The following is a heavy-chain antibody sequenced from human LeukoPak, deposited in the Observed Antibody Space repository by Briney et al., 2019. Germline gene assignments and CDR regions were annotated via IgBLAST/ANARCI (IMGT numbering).Heavy chain of an antibody. CDR1: GFSFSDYS. CDR3: VRLRRNSDRSGYYYFYNY. Sequence: PGESLRLSCAAWGFSFSDYSINWVHQAPGKGLKWGSSINPTSTSIYYADAVKGRFTISRDNAKSSLYLQMNSLRAEDTARYYCVRLRRNSDRSGYYYFYNYWGQGIQVTVSS. J-gene: IGHJ4*02. CDR2: INPTSTSI. V-gene: IGHV3-21*01. D-gene: IGHD3-22*01.